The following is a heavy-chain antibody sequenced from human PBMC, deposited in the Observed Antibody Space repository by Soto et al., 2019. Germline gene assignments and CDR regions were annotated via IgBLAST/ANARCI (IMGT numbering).Heavy chain of an antibody. Sequence: EVQLVESGGGLIQPGGSLRLTCAASGFIVSTNYMSWVRQAPGKGLEWVSVIYKGGGTFYADSVKGRFTISRDISKNTMFLQMNSLRADDTAMYYCATTLDSGVSYYFDSWGRGTLVTVSS. CDR1: GFIVSTNY. D-gene: IGHD1-26*01. V-gene: IGHV3-53*01. CDR3: ATTLDSGVSYYFDS. J-gene: IGHJ4*02. CDR2: IYKGGGT.